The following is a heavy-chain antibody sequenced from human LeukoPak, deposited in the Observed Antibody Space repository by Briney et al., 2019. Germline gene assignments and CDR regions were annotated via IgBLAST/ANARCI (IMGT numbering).Heavy chain of an antibody. Sequence: PGGSLRLSCAASGFTFSNHAMHWVRQAPGKGLEWVAVISYDGSNEYYADSVKGRFTISRDNSKNTLYLQMNSLRAEDTAVYYCAKEGVGASPVYYYYYMDVWGKGTTVTVSS. CDR3: AKEGVGASPVYYYYYMDV. CDR2: ISYDGSNE. CDR1: GFTFSNHA. J-gene: IGHJ6*03. V-gene: IGHV3-30*04. D-gene: IGHD1-26*01.